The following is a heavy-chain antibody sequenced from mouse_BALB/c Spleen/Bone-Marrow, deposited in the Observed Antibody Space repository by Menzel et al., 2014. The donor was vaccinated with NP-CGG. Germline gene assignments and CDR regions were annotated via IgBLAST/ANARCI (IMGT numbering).Heavy chain of an antibody. CDR3: ARGYDYSSWFAY. CDR1: GFTFSSYG. CDR2: IHVNGDTT. J-gene: IGHJ3*01. V-gene: IGHV5-6-3*01. D-gene: IGHD2-4*01. Sequence: EVKLMESGGGLVQPGGSLKLSCAASGFTFSSYGMSWVRQTPDKRLEMIATIHVNGDTTYHPDSVKGRFTISRDNVKNTLYLQMSSLKSEDTAMYYCARGYDYSSWFAYWGQGTLVTVSA.